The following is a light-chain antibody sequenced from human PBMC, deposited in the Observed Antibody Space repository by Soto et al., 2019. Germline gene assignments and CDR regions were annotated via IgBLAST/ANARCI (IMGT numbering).Light chain of an antibody. CDR3: SSYSSGSSPFV. V-gene: IGLV2-23*02. CDR2: DVS. J-gene: IGLJ1*01. Sequence: QSALTQPAFVSGSLGQSITISCSGSGSDIGGYRLVSWYQHHPGKAPQLLTYDVSNLAPGVSSRFSASKSGKTASLTISGLQPEDEATYYCSSYSSGSSPFVFGSGTKVTVL. CDR1: GSDIGGYRL.